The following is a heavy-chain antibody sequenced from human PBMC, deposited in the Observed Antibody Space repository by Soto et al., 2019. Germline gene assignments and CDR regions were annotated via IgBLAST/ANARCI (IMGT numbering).Heavy chain of an antibody. J-gene: IGHJ4*02. CDR1: GFTFSNYW. D-gene: IGHD1-20*01. CDR2: IKQDGREK. Sequence: GGSLRLSCAASGFTFSNYWMSWVRQAPGKGLEWVANIKQDGREKYYVGSVKGRFTISRDNAKNSLYLQMNSLRAEDTAVYYCARDWDNSKQFGYWGQGTLVTVSS. CDR3: ARDWDNSKQFGY. V-gene: IGHV3-7*01.